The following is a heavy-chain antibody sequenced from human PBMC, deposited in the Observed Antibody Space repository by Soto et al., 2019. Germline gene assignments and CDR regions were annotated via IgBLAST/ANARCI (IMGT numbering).Heavy chain of an antibody. J-gene: IGHJ4*02. CDR2: IYSGGST. CDR1: GFTVSSNY. V-gene: IGHV3-53*02. CDR3: VSGYVDTYYFDS. Sequence: EVQLVETGGGLIQPGGSLRLSCAASGFTVSSNYMSWVRQAPGKGLEWVSVIYSGGSTYYADYVMGRFTIYRDNSKNTLYLQMNSLRAKDTAEYYCVSGYVDTYYFDSWGQGTMVTVSS. D-gene: IGHD5-12*01.